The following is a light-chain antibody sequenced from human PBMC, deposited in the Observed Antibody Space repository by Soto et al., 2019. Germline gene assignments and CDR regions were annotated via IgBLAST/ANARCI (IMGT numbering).Light chain of an antibody. CDR3: QSYDSSLSGSV. J-gene: IGLJ3*02. CDR2: GNS. CDR1: SSNIGAGYD. Sequence: QSVLTQPPSVYGAPGQRVNISCTGSSSNIGAGYDVHWYQQLPGTAPKLLIYGNSNRPSGVPDRFSGSKSGTSASLAITGLQAEDEADYYCQSYDSSLSGSVFGGGTTLTVL. V-gene: IGLV1-40*01.